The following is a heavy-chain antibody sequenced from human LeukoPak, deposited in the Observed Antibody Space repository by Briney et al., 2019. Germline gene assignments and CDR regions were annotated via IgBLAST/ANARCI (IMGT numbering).Heavy chain of an antibody. CDR3: ARGAATGPTLGLDY. CDR1: GFTVTSNY. V-gene: IGHV3-53*01. D-gene: IGHD6-13*01. CDR2: IYTGGSP. Sequence: GGSLRLSCVASGFTVTSNYVTWVRQAPGKGPEWVSVIYTGGSPYYADSVKGRFAISRDISKNTVYLQMYSLRAEDTAVYYCARGAATGPTLGLDYWGQGTLVTVSS. J-gene: IGHJ4*02.